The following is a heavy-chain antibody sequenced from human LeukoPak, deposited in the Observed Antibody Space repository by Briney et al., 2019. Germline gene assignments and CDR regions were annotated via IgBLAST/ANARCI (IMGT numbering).Heavy chain of an antibody. J-gene: IGHJ4*02. V-gene: IGHV3-21*01. CDR1: GFTFSSYS. D-gene: IGHD5-24*01. Sequence: PGGSLRLSCAASGFTFSSYSMNWVRQAPGKGLEWVSSISSSSSYIYYADSVKGHFAISTDKAKNSLYLQMNSLRAEATAVYYCARDPRDGYDFDYWGQGTLVTVSS. CDR3: ARDPRDGYDFDY. CDR2: ISSSSSYI.